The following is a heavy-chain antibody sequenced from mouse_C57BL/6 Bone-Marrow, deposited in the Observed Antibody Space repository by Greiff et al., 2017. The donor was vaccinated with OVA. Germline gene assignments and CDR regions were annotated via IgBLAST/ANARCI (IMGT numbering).Heavy chain of an antibody. V-gene: IGHV1-81*01. CDR1: GYTFTSYG. J-gene: IGHJ2*01. D-gene: IGHD1-1*01. CDR3: ARRDYGSSYDMYYFDY. CDR2: IYPRSGNT. Sequence: QVQLQQSGAELARPGASVKLSCKASGYTFTSYGISWVKQRTGQGLEWIGEIYPRSGNTYYNEKFKGKATLTADKSSSTAYMELRSLTSEDSAVYFCARRDYGSSYDMYYFDYWGQGTTLTVSS.